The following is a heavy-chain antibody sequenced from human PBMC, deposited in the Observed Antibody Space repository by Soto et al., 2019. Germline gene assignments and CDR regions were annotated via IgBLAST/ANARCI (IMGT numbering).Heavy chain of an antibody. J-gene: IGHJ6*02. CDR1: GGTFSSYA. V-gene: IGHV1-69*13. Sequence: SVKVSCKASGGTFSSYAISWVRQAPGQGLEWMGGVIPIFGTANYAQKFQGRVTITADESTSTAYMELSSLRSEDTAVYYCARDHRSGYEDYYYYGMDVWGQGTTVTVSS. D-gene: IGHD5-12*01. CDR2: VIPIFGTA. CDR3: ARDHRSGYEDYYYYGMDV.